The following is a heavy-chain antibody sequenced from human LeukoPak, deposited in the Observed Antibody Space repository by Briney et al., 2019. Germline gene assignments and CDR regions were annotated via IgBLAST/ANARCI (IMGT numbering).Heavy chain of an antibody. V-gene: IGHV4-30-4*08. CDR1: GVSITSADYY. CDR2: IYYSGGT. D-gene: IGHD3/OR15-3a*01. Sequence: PSETLSLTCTVSGVSITSADYYWSWIRQPPGKGLEWIGYIYYSGGTYYNPSLKSRLTITISADTSKNQFSLNLSSVTAADTAVYYCATVTRWTYYFDFWGQGTLVTVSS. CDR3: ATVTRWTYYFDF. J-gene: IGHJ4*02.